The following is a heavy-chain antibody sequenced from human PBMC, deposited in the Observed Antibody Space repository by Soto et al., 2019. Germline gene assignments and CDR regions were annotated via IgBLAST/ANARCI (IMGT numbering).Heavy chain of an antibody. Sequence: ASVKVSCKASGYTFTGYYMHWVRQAPGQGLEWMGWINPNSGGTNYAQKFQGWVTMTRDTSISTAYMELSRLRSDDTAVYYCAREGRHGPGGLYYYYGMDVWGQGTTVTVSS. D-gene: IGHD3-16*01. CDR2: INPNSGGT. V-gene: IGHV1-2*04. CDR1: GYTFTGYY. J-gene: IGHJ6*02. CDR3: AREGRHGPGGLYYYYGMDV.